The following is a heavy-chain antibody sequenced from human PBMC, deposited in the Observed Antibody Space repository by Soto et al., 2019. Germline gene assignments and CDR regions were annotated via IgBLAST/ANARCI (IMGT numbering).Heavy chain of an antibody. CDR1: GYTYTSYA. J-gene: IGHJ6*02. Sequence: AASVKVSCKACGYTYTSYAMHWVGQAPGKRLEWMGWINAGNGNTKYSQKFQGRVTITRDTSASTAYMELSSLRSEDTAVYYCARTNGNYLDSSGSLYYYYGMDVWGQGTTVTV. CDR2: INAGNGNT. CDR3: ARTNGNYLDSSGSLYYYYGMDV. D-gene: IGHD3-22*01. V-gene: IGHV1-3*01.